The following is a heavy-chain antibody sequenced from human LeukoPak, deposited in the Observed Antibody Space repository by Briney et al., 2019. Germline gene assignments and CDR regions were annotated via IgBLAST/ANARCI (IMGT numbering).Heavy chain of an antibody. V-gene: IGHV4-39*03. Sequence: SETLSLTCTVSGGSISSSSYYWGWIRQPPGKGLEWIGSIYYSGSTYYNPSLKSRVTISVDTPKNQFSLKLSSVTAADTAVYFCSKDPNGDYVGAFDMWGPGTMVTVSS. CDR2: IYYSGST. CDR3: SKDPNGDYVGAFDM. CDR1: GGSISSSSYY. D-gene: IGHD4-17*01. J-gene: IGHJ3*02.